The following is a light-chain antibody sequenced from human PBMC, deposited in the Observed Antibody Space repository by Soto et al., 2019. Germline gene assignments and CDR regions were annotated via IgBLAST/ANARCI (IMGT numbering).Light chain of an antibody. V-gene: IGLV2-14*01. CDR1: SSDIGAYKY. CDR2: DVS. Sequence: QAVLTQPASVSGSPGQSITISCTGTSSDIGAYKYVSWYQQHPGKAPKLMIFDVSNRPSGVSNRFSGSKSGNTASLTYCGLQDEDEADYYCSSYTSNNTLVFGGGTKLTVL. J-gene: IGLJ2*01. CDR3: SSYTSNNTLV.